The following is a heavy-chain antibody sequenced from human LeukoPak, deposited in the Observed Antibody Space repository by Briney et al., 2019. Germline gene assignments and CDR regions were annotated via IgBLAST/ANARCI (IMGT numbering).Heavy chain of an antibody. CDR1: GFTFSDYY. CDR2: ISSSGSTI. J-gene: IGHJ4*02. D-gene: IGHD3-16*01. CDR3: ARDPLTLTFGGAQTNDFDY. V-gene: IGHV3-11*04. Sequence: PGGSLRLSCAASGFTFSDYYMSWIRQAPGKGLEWVSYISSSGSTIYYADSVKGRFTISRDNAKNSLYLQMNSLRAEDTAVYYCARDPLTLTFGGAQTNDFDYWGQGTLVTVSS.